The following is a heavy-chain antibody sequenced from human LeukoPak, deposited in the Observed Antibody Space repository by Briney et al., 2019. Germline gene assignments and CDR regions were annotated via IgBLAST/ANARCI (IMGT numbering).Heavy chain of an antibody. J-gene: IGHJ5*02. CDR1: GYSISSGYY. D-gene: IGHD6-13*01. CDR3: ARVLAAPMVCWFDP. Sequence: SETLSLTCTVSGYSISSGYYWGWIRQPPGKGLEWIGSIYRSGSTYYNPSLKSRVTISVDTSKNQFSLKLSSVTAADTAVYYCARVLAAPMVCWFDPWGQGTLVTVSS. V-gene: IGHV4-38-2*02. CDR2: IYRSGST.